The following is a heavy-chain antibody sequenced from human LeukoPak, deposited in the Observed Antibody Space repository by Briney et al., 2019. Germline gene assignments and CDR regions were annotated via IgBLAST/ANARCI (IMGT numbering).Heavy chain of an antibody. CDR1: GFIFSSYA. CDR2: ISYDGSNK. Sequence: GGSLRLSCAASGFIFSSYAMHWVRQAPGKGLEWVAVISYDGSNKYYADSVKGRFTISRDNSKNTLYLQMNSLRAEDTAVYYCARDAVPKGGSGWYRFQHWGQGTLVTVSS. V-gene: IGHV3-30-3*01. J-gene: IGHJ1*01. D-gene: IGHD6-19*01. CDR3: ARDAVPKGGSGWYRFQH.